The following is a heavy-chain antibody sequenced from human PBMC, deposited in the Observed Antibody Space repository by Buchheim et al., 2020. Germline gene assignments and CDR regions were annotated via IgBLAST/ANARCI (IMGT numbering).Heavy chain of an antibody. J-gene: IGHJ4*02. CDR1: GFTFSSYA. CDR2: ISCSGGST. CDR3: AKGRGYCTNGVCFPLDY. Sequence: EVQLLESGGGLVQPEGSLRLSCAASGFTFSSYAMRWVRQAPGKGLEWVSAISCSGGSTYYADSVKGRFTISRDNSQNTLYLQMNSLRAENTAVYYCAKGRGYCTNGVCFPLDYWGQGTL. V-gene: IGHV3-23*01. D-gene: IGHD2-8*01.